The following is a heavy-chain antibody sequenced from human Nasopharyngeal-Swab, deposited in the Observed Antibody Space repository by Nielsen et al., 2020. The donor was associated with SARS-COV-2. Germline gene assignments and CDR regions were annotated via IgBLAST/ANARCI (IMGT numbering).Heavy chain of an antibody. CDR3: AVGATGYYYMDV. J-gene: IGHJ6*03. CDR1: GGTFSSYA. V-gene: IGHV1-69*13. D-gene: IGHD1-26*01. CDR2: IIPIFGTE. Sequence: SVKVSCKASGGTFSSYAISWVRQAPGQGLEWMGGIIPIFGTENYAQKFQGRVTITADESTSTAYMELSSLRSEDTAVYYCAVGATGYYYMDVWGKGTTVTVSS.